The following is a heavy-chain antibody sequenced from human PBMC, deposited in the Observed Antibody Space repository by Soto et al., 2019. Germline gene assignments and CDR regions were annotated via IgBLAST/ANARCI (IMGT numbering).Heavy chain of an antibody. CDR1: GFTVSSNY. CDR2: IYSGGST. Sequence: EVHLVQSGGGLVQPGGSLRLSCAASGFTVSSNYMTWVRQVPGKGLEWVSVIYSGGSTYYADSVKGRFTISRDNSKNTVYLQMNSLRADDTAVYYCARDGGSYGHGPLGYWGQGTLVTVSS. CDR3: ARDGGSYGHGPLGY. J-gene: IGHJ4*02. D-gene: IGHD4-17*01. V-gene: IGHV3-66*01.